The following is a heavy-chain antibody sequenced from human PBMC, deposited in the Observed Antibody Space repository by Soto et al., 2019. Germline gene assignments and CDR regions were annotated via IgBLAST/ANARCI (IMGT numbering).Heavy chain of an antibody. V-gene: IGHV4-31*03. CDR2: IYYSGST. CDR1: GGSISSGGYY. Sequence: SETLSLTCTVSGGSISSGGYYWSWIRQHPGKGLEWIGYIYYSGSTYYNPSLKSRVTISVDTSKNQFSLKLSSVTAADTAVYYCAREKPAAAGVFDYWGQGTLVTVSS. D-gene: IGHD6-13*01. J-gene: IGHJ4*02. CDR3: AREKPAAAGVFDY.